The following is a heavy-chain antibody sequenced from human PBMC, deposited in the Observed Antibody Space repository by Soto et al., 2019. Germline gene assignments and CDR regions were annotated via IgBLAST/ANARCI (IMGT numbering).Heavy chain of an antibody. CDR1: GGSISSYY. CDR2: IYYSGSA. Sequence: PSLTCTVSGGSISSYYWSWIRQPPGKGLEYIGYIYYSGSANYNPSLESRVTISVDTSKNQFSLKLSSVTAADTAVYYCARAELGLPATWAFDSWGQGALVTVSS. V-gene: IGHV4-59*01. D-gene: IGHD1-26*01. CDR3: ARAELGLPATWAFDS. J-gene: IGHJ5*01.